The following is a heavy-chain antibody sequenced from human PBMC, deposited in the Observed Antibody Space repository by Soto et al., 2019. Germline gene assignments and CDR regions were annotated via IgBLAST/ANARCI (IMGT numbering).Heavy chain of an antibody. CDR1: GFTFSSHG. Sequence: QVHLVESGGGVVQPGRSLRLSCAASGFTFSSHGMHWVRQAPGKGLAWVAVITYDGSDDSYADSVKGRFNISRDNSKNTLYLQMNSLRPEDTAVYYCARYQTTGDYGDQFDYWGQGTLVTVSS. CDR2: ITYDGSDD. CDR3: ARYQTTGDYGDQFDY. J-gene: IGHJ4*02. V-gene: IGHV3-30*03. D-gene: IGHD4-17*01.